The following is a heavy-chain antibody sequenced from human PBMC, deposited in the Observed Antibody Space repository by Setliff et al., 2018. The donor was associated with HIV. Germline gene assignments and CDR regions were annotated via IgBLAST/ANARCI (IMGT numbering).Heavy chain of an antibody. V-gene: IGHV3-33*01. D-gene: IGHD4-17*01. Sequence: PGGSLRLSCAASGFTFSSYGMHWVRQAPGKGLEWVAVIWYDGSNENYADSVKGRFTISRDNSKNTLYVQMNSLRPEDTAVYYCARDLKYPRYGDLDYWGQGTLVTVSS. CDR3: ARDLKYPRYGDLDY. CDR1: GFTFSSYG. J-gene: IGHJ4*02. CDR2: IWYDGSNE.